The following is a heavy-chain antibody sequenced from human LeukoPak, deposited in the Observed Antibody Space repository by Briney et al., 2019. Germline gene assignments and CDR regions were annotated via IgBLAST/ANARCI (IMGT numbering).Heavy chain of an antibody. D-gene: IGHD5-24*01. CDR2: IIPILGIA. CDR1: GGTFSSYA. V-gene: IGHV1-69*04. Sequence: SVKVSCKASGGTFSSYAISWVRQAPGQGLEWMGRIIPILGIANYAQKFQGRVTITADKSTSTAYMELSSLRSEDTAVYYCARWDGYTKGNGMDVWGQGTTVTVSS. CDR3: ARWDGYTKGNGMDV. J-gene: IGHJ6*02.